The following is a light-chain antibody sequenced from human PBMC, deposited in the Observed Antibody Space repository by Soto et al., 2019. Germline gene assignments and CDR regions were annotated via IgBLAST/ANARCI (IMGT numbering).Light chain of an antibody. CDR1: SSDVGGYNY. CDR3: SSYTSSSTLYV. V-gene: IGLV2-14*01. CDR2: DVS. J-gene: IGLJ1*01. Sequence: QSVLTQPASVSGSPGQSITISCTGTSSDVGGYNYVSWYQQHPGKAPKLIIYDVSTRPSGVSNRFSGSKSGNTASLTISGLQAEAEADYYCSSYTSSSTLYVFGTGTKLTVL.